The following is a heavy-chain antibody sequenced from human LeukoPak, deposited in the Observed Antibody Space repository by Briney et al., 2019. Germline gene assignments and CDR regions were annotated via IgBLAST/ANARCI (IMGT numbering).Heavy chain of an antibody. CDR1: GFTFSSNW. D-gene: IGHD6-19*01. V-gene: IGHV3-7*01. CDR3: ARDRGSSGWYRSDAFDI. J-gene: IGHJ3*02. CDR2: IKQDGSEK. Sequence: GGSLRLSCAASGFTFSSNWMTWVRQAPGKGLEWVATIKQDGSEKYYVDSVKGRFTISRDNAKNSLYLQMNSLRAEDTAVYYCARDRGSSGWYRSDAFDIWGQGTMVTVSS.